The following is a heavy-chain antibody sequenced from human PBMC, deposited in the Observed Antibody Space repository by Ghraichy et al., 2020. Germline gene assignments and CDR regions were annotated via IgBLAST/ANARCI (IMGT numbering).Heavy chain of an antibody. CDR1: GYTFATYV. Sequence: ASVKVSCKASGYTFATYVIHWVRQAPGQRLEWMGWINAGNGNTKYSQKFQGRVTITRDTSASTAYMELSSLRSEDTAVYYCARTDLITMVRGTIRWFDPWGQGTLVTVSS. CDR2: INAGNGNT. CDR3: ARTDLITMVRGTIRWFDP. J-gene: IGHJ5*02. V-gene: IGHV1-3*01. D-gene: IGHD3-10*01.